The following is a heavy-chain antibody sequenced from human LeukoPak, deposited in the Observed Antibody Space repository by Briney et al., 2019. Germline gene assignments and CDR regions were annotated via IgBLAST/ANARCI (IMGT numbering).Heavy chain of an antibody. CDR3: VRSSSWSNFDY. J-gene: IGHJ4*02. CDR2: IGAGGTFT. V-gene: IGHV3-23*01. Sequence: GGSLRLSCTASGFTFSSYAMNWVRQAPGKGLEWVSGIGAGGTFTYYADSVKGRFTTSRDNAKNSLYLQMSSLRGDDTAVYYCVRSSSWSNFDYWGQGTLVTVSS. D-gene: IGHD6-13*01. CDR1: GFTFSSYA.